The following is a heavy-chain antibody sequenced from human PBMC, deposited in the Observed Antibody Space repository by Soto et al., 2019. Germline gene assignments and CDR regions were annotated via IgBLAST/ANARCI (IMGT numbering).Heavy chain of an antibody. J-gene: IGHJ4*02. V-gene: IGHV3-64*01. CDR1: GFTFSSYA. Sequence: GGSLRLSCAASGFTFSSYAMHWVRQAPGKGLEYVSAISSNGGSTYYANSVKGRFTISRDNSKNTLYLQMGSLRAEDMAVYYCARGDEYSGYGYFDYWGQGTLVTVSS. CDR3: ARGDEYSGYGYFDY. D-gene: IGHD5-12*01. CDR2: ISSNGGST.